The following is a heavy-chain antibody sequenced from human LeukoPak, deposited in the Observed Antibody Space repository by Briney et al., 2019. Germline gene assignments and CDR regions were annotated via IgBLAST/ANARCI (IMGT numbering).Heavy chain of an antibody. J-gene: IGHJ4*02. Sequence: KPSETLSLTCTVSGGSISSSSYYWGWIRQPPGKGLEWIGSIYYSGSTNYNPSLKSRVTISVDTSKNQFSLKLSSVTAADTAVYYCARGPYYYGSGSYYNGAFDYWGQGTLVTVSS. CDR1: GGSISSSSYY. CDR2: IYYSGST. CDR3: ARGPYYYGSGSYYNGAFDY. V-gene: IGHV4-39*07. D-gene: IGHD3-10*01.